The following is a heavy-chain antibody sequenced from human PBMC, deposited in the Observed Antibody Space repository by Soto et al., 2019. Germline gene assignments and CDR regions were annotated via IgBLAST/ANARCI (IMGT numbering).Heavy chain of an antibody. J-gene: IGHJ4*02. V-gene: IGHV3-7*01. CDR1: GFMFSSYL. D-gene: IGHD5-18*01. CDR3: ARDFYGGYTYGPGDY. Sequence: PGGSLRLFCAASGFMFSSYLMSWVRQAPGKGLEWVANIHGDGGKIYYVDSVKGRFTISRDNAKRSLYLQMNSLRAEDTAVYYCARDFYGGYTYGPGDYWGQGALVTVSS. CDR2: IHGDGGKI.